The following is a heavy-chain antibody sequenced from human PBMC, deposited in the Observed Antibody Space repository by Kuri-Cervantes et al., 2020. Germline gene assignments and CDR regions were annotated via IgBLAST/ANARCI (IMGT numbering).Heavy chain of an antibody. Sequence: ASVKVSCKASGYTFTRYTISWVRQAPGQGLEWMGWISAYKDNTNYAQRLQGRVTMTTDISTSTAYMELRSLRSEDTAVYYCASTQDSSGPSFYYYYYMDVWGKGTTVTVSS. V-gene: IGHV1-18*01. CDR2: ISAYKDNT. J-gene: IGHJ6*03. CDR1: GYTFTRYT. D-gene: IGHD3-22*01. CDR3: ASTQDSSGPSFYYYYYMDV.